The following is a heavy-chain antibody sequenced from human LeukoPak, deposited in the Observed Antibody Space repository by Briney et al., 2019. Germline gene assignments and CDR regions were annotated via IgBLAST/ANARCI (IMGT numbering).Heavy chain of an antibody. CDR1: GYTFTGYY. Sequence: ASVKVSCKASGYTFTGYYMHWVRQAPGQGLEWMGWINPNSGGTNYAQKFQGRVTMTRDTSISPAYMHLRNLRSDDTAVYYCARDFGAWWFDSWGQGTLITVSS. D-gene: IGHD3-16*01. J-gene: IGHJ5*01. V-gene: IGHV1-2*02. CDR3: ARDFGAWWFDS. CDR2: INPNSGGT.